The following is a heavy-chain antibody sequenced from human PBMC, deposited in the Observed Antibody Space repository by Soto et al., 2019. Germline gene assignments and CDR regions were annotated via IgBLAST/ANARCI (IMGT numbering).Heavy chain of an antibody. J-gene: IGHJ6*02. CDR3: ASSSLYGMDV. CDR2: IYYSGNT. CDR1: GGSISSGYYY. V-gene: IGHV4-30-4*01. Sequence: QVQLQESGPGLVKPSQTLSLTCSVSGGSISSGYYYWSWIRQPPGKGLEWIGNIYYSGNTYYNPSPKGRLIKSNGHSKKPVPPKVGSVTAADTAVYYCASSSLYGMDVWGQGTTVTVSS.